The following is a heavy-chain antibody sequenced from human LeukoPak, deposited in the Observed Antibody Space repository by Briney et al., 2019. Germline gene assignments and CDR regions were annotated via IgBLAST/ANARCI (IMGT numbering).Heavy chain of an antibody. J-gene: IGHJ4*02. CDR1: GFTFSDYA. V-gene: IGHV3-23*01. D-gene: IGHD3-22*01. Sequence: PGGSLRLSCAASGFTFSDYAMSWVRQAPGKGLEWVSAISGSGGSTYYADSVKGRFTISRDNSKNTLYLQMNSLRAEDTAVYYCAKSQTFDSSGLDYWGQGTLVTVSS. CDR3: AKSQTFDSSGLDY. CDR2: ISGSGGST.